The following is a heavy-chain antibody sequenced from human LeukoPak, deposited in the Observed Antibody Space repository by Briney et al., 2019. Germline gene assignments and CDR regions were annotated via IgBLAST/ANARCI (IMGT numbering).Heavy chain of an antibody. D-gene: IGHD2-21*02. V-gene: IGHV4-4*07. Sequence: MPSATLSLTWTVAAGSISSSYWGSVRPPAGDGIEWIGHIYTSGSTKYNPSLKGRVTMSVDTSKNQFSLNLSSVTAADTAVYYGARGVVVVTARGYFDYWGQGTLVTVSS. CDR3: ARGVVVVTARGYFDY. CDR1: AGSISSSY. J-gene: IGHJ4*02. CDR2: IYTSGST.